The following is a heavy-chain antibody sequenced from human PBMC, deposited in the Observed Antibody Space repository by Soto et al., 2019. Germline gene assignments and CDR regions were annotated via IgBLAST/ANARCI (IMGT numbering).Heavy chain of an antibody. V-gene: IGHV1-2*04. J-gene: IGHJ6*02. Sequence: QVQLVQSGAEVKKPGASVKVSCKASGYTFTGYYMHWVRQAPGQGLEWVGWINPNSGGTNYAQKFQGWVTMTRDTAISTAYMELSRLRSDDTAVYDCARELEGIAVAGRDYYYYGMDVWGQGTTVTVSS. CDR1: GYTFTGYY. D-gene: IGHD6-19*01. CDR3: ARELEGIAVAGRDYYYYGMDV. CDR2: INPNSGGT.